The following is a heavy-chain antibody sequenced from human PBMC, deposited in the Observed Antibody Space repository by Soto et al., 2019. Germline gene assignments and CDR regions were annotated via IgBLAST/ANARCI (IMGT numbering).Heavy chain of an antibody. CDR1: GFSLSPYW. D-gene: IGHD3-16*01. CDR2: LSSDGFGA. CDR3: ARDLGGPDY. J-gene: IGHJ4*02. V-gene: IGHV3-74*03. Sequence: GGSLRLSCAASGFSLSPYWMHWVRQVPGRGLEWVARLSSDGFGAAYADSVKGRFFISRDIARHTLSLQMNSLRADDTAVYYCARDLGGPDYWGRGTSVTVSS.